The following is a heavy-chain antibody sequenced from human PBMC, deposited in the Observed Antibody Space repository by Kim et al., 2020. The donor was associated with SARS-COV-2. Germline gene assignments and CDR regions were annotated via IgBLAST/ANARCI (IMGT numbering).Heavy chain of an antibody. J-gene: IGHJ6*02. D-gene: IGHD3-16*02. CDR3: ARVGYDYVWGSYRDYYYYYGMDV. Sequence: LSLTCAASGFTFSDYYMSWIRQAPGKGLEWVSYISSSSSYTNYADSVKGRFTISRDNAKHSLYLQMNSLRAEDTAVYYCARVGYDYVWGSYRDYYYYYGMDVWGQGTTVTVSS. CDR2: ISSSSSYT. V-gene: IGHV3-11*05. CDR1: GFTFSDYY.